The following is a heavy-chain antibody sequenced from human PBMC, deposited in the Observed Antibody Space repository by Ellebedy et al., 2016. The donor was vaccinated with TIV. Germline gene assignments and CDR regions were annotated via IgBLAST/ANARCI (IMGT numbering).Heavy chain of an antibody. CDR2: LNSDGSNA. CDR3: AKRVTMVREVITYYHYAMDV. V-gene: IGHV3-74*01. D-gene: IGHD3-10*01. J-gene: IGHJ6*02. CDR1: GFTFNIYW. Sequence: GESLKISCAASGFTFNIYWMHWVRQTPGKGLVWVSRLNSDGSNAVYADSVRGRFTISRDNAKNTLYLQMNSLRGEDTAVYYCAKRVTMVREVITYYHYAMDVWGQGTTVTVSS.